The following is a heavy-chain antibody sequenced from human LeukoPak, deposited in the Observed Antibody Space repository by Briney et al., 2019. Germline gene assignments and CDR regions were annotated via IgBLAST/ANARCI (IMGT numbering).Heavy chain of an antibody. CDR2: INPSSGGT. J-gene: IGHJ4*02. CDR1: GYTFTGYY. Sequence: ASVKVSCKASGYTFTGYYMHWVRQAPGQGLEWMGWINPSSGGTNYAQKFQGRVTMTRDTSISTAYMDLSSLRSDDTAVYYCARGGWVRGVITRNGLDYWGQGTLVTVSS. V-gene: IGHV1-2*02. D-gene: IGHD3-10*01. CDR3: ARGGWVRGVITRNGLDY.